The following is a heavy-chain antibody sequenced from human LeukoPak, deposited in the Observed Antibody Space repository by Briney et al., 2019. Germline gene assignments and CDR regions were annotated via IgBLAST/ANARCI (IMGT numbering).Heavy chain of an antibody. CDR1: GGSFSGYY. Sequence: SETLSLTCAVYGGSFSGYYWRWIRQPPGKGLEWIGEINHSGSTNYNPSLKSRVTISVDTSKNQFSLKLSSVTAADTAVYYCARVGGAARHTFDYWGQGTLVTVSS. CDR2: INHSGST. J-gene: IGHJ4*02. D-gene: IGHD6-6*01. CDR3: ARVGGAARHTFDY. V-gene: IGHV4-34*01.